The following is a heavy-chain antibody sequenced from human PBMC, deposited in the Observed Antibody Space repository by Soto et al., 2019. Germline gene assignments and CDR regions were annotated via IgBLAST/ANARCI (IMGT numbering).Heavy chain of an antibody. D-gene: IGHD3-16*01. CDR2: ISGSGGWT. Sequence: PGGSLRLSCAASGFTFSNYAMSWVRQAPGKGLEWVSAISGSGGWTYYADSVKGRFTIPRDNSKNTLYLQMKSLRAEDTAVYYCAREDHGGLLPGYYYYGMDAWGPGTTVTVSS. CDR1: GFTFSNYA. J-gene: IGHJ6*02. V-gene: IGHV3-23*01. CDR3: AREDHGGLLPGYYYYGMDA.